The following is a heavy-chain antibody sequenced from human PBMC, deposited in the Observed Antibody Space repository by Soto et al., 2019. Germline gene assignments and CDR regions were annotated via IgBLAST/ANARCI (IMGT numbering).Heavy chain of an antibody. CDR1: GYSFTSYW. D-gene: IGHD1-1*01. J-gene: IGHJ6*02. Sequence: AXEALKISCKGSGYSFTSYWIGWVRQMPGKGLEWMGIIYPGDSDTRYSPSFQGQVTISADKSISTAYLQWSSLKASDTAMYYCARLLQEPYYYYGMDVWGQGTTVTVSS. CDR3: ARLLQEPYYYYGMDV. CDR2: IYPGDSDT. V-gene: IGHV5-51*01.